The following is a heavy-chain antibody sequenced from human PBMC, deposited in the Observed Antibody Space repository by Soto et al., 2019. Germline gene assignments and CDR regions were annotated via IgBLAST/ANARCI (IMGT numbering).Heavy chain of an antibody. D-gene: IGHD6-19*01. J-gene: IGHJ4*02. CDR3: AIAKYYSSGWYSNDY. V-gene: IGHV3-23*01. Sequence: GGSLRLSCAASGFTFSSYAMSWVRQAPGKGLEWVSAISGSGGSTYYADSVKGRFTISRDNSKNTLYLQMNSLRAEDTTVYYCAIAKYYSSGWYSNDYWGQGTLVTVSS. CDR1: GFTFSSYA. CDR2: ISGSGGST.